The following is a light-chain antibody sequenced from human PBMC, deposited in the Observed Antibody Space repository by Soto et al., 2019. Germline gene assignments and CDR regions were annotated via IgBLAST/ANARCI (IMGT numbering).Light chain of an antibody. CDR1: SSDVGGYNY. V-gene: IGLV2-8*01. CDR2: EVT. J-gene: IGLJ2*01. CDR3: ATWDDSLGGVV. Sequence: QSALTQPPSASGSPGQSVIISCTGTSSDVGGYNYVSWYQQHPGKAPKLIIYEVTKRPSGVPYRFSGSKSGNTASLTVSGLQTEDEADYYCATWDDSLGGVVFGGGTQLTVL.